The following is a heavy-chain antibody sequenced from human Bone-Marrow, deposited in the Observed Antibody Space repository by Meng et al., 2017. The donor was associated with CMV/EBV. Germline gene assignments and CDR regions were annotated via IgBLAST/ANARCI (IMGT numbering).Heavy chain of an antibody. CDR2: ISGDSSTI. V-gene: IGHV3-11*01. Sequence: GGSLRSSCAASGFTFSDYYMSWIRQPPGKGLEWISYISGDSSTIYYADSVKGRFVISRDNAKNSLSLQMNSLRAEDTAIYYWASRRAGEFDYWGQGTLVTVSS. CDR1: GFTFSDYY. CDR3: ASRRAGEFDY. D-gene: IGHD7-27*01. J-gene: IGHJ4*02.